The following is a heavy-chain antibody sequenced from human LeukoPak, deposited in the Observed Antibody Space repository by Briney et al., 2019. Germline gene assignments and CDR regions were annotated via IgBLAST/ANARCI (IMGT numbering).Heavy chain of an antibody. J-gene: IGHJ4*02. CDR1: GFTFTTYW. V-gene: IGHV3-30*03. CDR2: ISDNGSVK. Sequence: GESLRLSCAASGFTFTTYWMSWVRQAPGKGLEWVIVISDNGSVKYYADSVKGRFTISRDNSKNELYLQMDSLRVDDTAVYFCAREVKSVYFDYWGQGTLVTVSS. CDR3: AREVKSVYFDY.